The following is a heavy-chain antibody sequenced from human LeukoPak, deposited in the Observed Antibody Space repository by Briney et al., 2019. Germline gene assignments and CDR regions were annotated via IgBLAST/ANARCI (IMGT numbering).Heavy chain of an antibody. CDR3: AKPHILRWLQMYSPFDY. CDR2: ISYDGSNK. CDR1: GFTFSSYA. V-gene: IGHV3-30-3*01. D-gene: IGHD5-24*01. Sequence: GGSLRLSCAASGFTFSSYAMHWVRQAPGKGLEWVAVISYDGSNKYYADSVKGRFTISRDNSKNTLYLQMNSLRAEDTAVYYCAKPHILRWLQMYSPFDYWGQGTLVTVSS. J-gene: IGHJ4*02.